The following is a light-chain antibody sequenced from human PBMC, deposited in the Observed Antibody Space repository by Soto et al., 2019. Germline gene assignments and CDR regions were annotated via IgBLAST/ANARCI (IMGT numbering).Light chain of an antibody. CDR2: GAS. J-gene: IGKJ3*01. V-gene: IGKV3-20*01. CDR3: QQYGSSPPRFI. Sequence: IVLTQSPGTLSLSPGERATLSCRASQSVSSSYLAWYQQKPGQAPRLLIYGASSRATGIPDRFSGSGSGTDFTLTISRLEPEDFAVYYCQQYGSSPPRFIFGPGTKVDIK. CDR1: QSVSSSY.